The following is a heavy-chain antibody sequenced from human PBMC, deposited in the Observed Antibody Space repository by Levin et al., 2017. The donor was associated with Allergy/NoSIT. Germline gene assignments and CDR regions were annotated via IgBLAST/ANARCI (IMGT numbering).Heavy chain of an antibody. CDR1: GGTFSSYA. V-gene: IGHV1-69*06. J-gene: IGHJ6*02. CDR3: ARNGEPKNRSIRVEPIFGGGYYYGMDG. D-gene: IGHD3-3*01. Sequence: KISCKASGGTFSSYAISWVRQAPGQGLEWMGGIIPIFGTANYAQKFQGRVTITADKSTSTAYMELSSLRSEDTAVYYCARNGEPKNRSIRVEPIFGGGYYYGMDGWGQGTTVTVSS. CDR2: IIPIFGTA.